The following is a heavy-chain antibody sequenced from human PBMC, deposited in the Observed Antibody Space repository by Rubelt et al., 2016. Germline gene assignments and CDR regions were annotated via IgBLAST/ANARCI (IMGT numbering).Heavy chain of an antibody. V-gene: IGHV1-3*01. J-gene: IGHJ4*02. CDR2: INVGIGNT. CDR3: VRDRYSKATLWF. Sequence: QVQLVQSGAEVKKPGASVKVSCKASGDPFTNYAIHWVRQAPGQRLEWMGFINVGIGNTRYSQNYQGRVHITRETSAGTVYMELSSLTSEDSAVYYCVRDRYSKATLWFWGQGTLVTVSS. D-gene: IGHD5-18*01. CDR1: GDPFTNYA.